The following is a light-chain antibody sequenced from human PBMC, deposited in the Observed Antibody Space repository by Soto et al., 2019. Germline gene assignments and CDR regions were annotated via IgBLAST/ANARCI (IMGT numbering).Light chain of an antibody. Sequence: QSVLTQPASVSGSPGQSITISCTGTSSAVGDYNYVSWYQQHPGKAPKVMIYDVSNRPSGVSNRFSGSKSGNTASLTISGLQAEDEADYYCSSYTSSSTLVFGTGTKVTVL. CDR2: DVS. J-gene: IGLJ1*01. CDR3: SSYTSSSTLV. CDR1: SSAVGDYNY. V-gene: IGLV2-14*01.